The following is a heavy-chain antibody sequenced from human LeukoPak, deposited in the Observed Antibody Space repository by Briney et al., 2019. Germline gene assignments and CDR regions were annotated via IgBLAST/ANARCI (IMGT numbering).Heavy chain of an antibody. V-gene: IGHV4-31*03. CDR1: GGSISNGVYY. Sequence: PSETLSLTCTVSGGSISNGVYYWSWIRQHPGKGLEWIGYIYYSGSTYYSPSLKSRLTMSVDTSKNQFSRKLSSVTAADTAVYYCARDLGGGSFDFWGQGTLVTVSS. D-gene: IGHD2-15*01. J-gene: IGHJ4*02. CDR2: IYYSGST. CDR3: ARDLGGGSFDF.